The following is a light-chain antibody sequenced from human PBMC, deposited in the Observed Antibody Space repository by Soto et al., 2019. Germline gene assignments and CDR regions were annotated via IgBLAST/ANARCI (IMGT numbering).Light chain of an antibody. V-gene: IGKV3-15*01. J-gene: IGKJ4*01. CDR1: QSVSSN. Sequence: IVMTQSPATLSVSPGDRATLSCMASQSVSSNLAWYQQKPGQAPRLLIYGASTRATGIPATFSGSGSGTEFTLTISSLQSEDFAVYYCQQYNNWPPLTFGGGKKVESK. CDR2: GAS. CDR3: QQYNNWPPLT.